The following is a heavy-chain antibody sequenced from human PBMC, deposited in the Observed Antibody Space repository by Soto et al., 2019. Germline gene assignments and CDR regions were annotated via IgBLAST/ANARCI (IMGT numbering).Heavy chain of an antibody. V-gene: IGHV1-18*01. CDR2: ISAYNGNT. Sequence: ASVKVSCMASGYTFTSYGISWVRQAPGQGLEWMGWISAYNGNTNYAQKLQGRVTMTTDTSTSTAYMELRSLRSDDTAVYYCARLKWPTKSFDYWGQGTLVTVSS. J-gene: IGHJ4*02. CDR1: GYTFTSYG. CDR3: ARLKWPTKSFDY. D-gene: IGHD2-15*01.